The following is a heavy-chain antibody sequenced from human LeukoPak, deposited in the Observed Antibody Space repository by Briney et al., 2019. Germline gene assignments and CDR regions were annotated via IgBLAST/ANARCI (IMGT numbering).Heavy chain of an antibody. D-gene: IGHD1-26*01. V-gene: IGHV1-18*01. Sequence: ASVKVSCKASGYTFTSYGISWVRQAPGQGLEWMGWISAYNGNTNYAQKLQGRVTMTTDTSTSTAYMELRSLRSDDTAVYYCARGLDVGATTLYFDYWGQGTLVTVSS. CDR2: ISAYNGNT. CDR1: GYTFTSYG. CDR3: ARGLDVGATTLYFDY. J-gene: IGHJ4*02.